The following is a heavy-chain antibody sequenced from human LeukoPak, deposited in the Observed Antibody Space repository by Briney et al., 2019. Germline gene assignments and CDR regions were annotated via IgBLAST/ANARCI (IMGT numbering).Heavy chain of an antibody. J-gene: IGHJ6*04. V-gene: IGHV4-59*01. D-gene: IGHD1-14*01. CDR1: GGSISTYY. CDR3: AREVPPARRPFYMDV. Sequence: SETLSLTCTVSGGSISTYYWTWIRQPPGKGLEYIGNIYSSGSTNYNPSLKSRGTISVDTSKNQFPLKVTSVTTADTAVYYCAREVPPARRPFYMDVWGKGTMVTVSS. CDR2: IYSSGST.